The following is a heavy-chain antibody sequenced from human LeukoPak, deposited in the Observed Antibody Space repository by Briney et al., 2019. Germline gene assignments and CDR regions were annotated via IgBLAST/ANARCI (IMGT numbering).Heavy chain of an antibody. CDR3: ARDSYYDSSGYYAGSNAFDI. J-gene: IGHJ3*02. CDR1: GGSINTYY. V-gene: IGHV4-39*07. CDR2: IYYSGST. D-gene: IGHD3-22*01. Sequence: ASETLSLTCTVSGGSINTYYWGWIRQPPGKGLEWIGSIYYSGSTYYNPSLKSRVTISVDTSKNQFSLKLSSVTAADTAVYYCARDSYYDSSGYYAGSNAFDIWGQGTMVTVSS.